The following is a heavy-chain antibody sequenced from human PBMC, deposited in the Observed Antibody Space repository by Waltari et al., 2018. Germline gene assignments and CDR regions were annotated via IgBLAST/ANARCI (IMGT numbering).Heavy chain of an antibody. V-gene: IGHV4-34*01. CDR1: GGSFSGYY. CDR2: INHSGST. Sequence: QVQLQQWGAGLLKPSETLSLTCAVYGGSFSGYYWSWIRQPPGKGLEWIVEINHSGSTNDHPSLKSRVTISVDTSKNQFALKLSSVTAADTAVYYCARALPPGDGDYGFDYWGQGTLVTVSS. J-gene: IGHJ4*02. CDR3: ARALPPGDGDYGFDY. D-gene: IGHD4-17*01.